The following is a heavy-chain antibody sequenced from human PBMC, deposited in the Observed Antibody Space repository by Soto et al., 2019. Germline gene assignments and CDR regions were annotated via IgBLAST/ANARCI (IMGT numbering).Heavy chain of an antibody. Sequence: ASVKVSCKASGYTFTSYYMRWVRQAPGQGLEWMGIINPSGGSTSYAQKFQGRVTMTRDTSTSTVYMELSSLRSEDTAVYYCATHHETYCGGDCYAVVAFDIWGQGTMVTVSS. CDR3: ATHHETYCGGDCYAVVAFDI. D-gene: IGHD2-21*02. CDR2: INPSGGST. CDR1: GYTFTSYY. V-gene: IGHV1-46*01. J-gene: IGHJ3*02.